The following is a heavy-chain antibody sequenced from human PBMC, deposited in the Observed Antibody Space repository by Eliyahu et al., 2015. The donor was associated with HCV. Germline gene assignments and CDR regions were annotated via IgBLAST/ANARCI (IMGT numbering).Heavy chain of an antibody. CDR2: IYTSGGT. D-gene: IGHD3-10*01. CDR3: VRGAPYGSGSYELYYFDY. J-gene: IGHJ4*02. Sequence: VQLQESXPGLVKPSXTLSLXXTVXGGSISXYYWSWTRQPAGKGLEWIGRIYTSGGTNYNPSLKSRITXSVDTSKNQFSLKLSSVTAADTAIYYCVRGAPYGSGSYELYYFDYWGQGTLVTVSS. V-gene: IGHV4-4*07. CDR1: GGSISXYY.